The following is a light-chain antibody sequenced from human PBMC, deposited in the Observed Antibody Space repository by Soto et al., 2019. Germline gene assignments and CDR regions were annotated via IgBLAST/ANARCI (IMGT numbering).Light chain of an antibody. CDR1: QSVSGN. Sequence: ETVMTPSPATLSVSPGERATLSCRASQSVSGNLAWYQQKPGQAPRLLIYGASTRATGIPARFSGSGSGTEFTLTISSLQSEDFAVYYCQQYNNWPPWTFGQGTKVEIK. CDR3: QQYNNWPPWT. J-gene: IGKJ1*01. CDR2: GAS. V-gene: IGKV3-15*01.